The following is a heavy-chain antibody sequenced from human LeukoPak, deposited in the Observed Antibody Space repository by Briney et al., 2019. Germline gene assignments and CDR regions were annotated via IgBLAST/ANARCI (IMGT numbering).Heavy chain of an antibody. V-gene: IGHV4-59*01. CDR3: ARIGHEDYYFDY. CDR1: GGSISSGY. J-gene: IGHJ4*02. Sequence: PSEALSLTCTVSGGSISSGYWNWIRQPPGKGLEWIGYIYYSGSTKYNPSLMSRVTISVDTSKNQFSLRLTSVTAADTAVYYCARIGHEDYYFDYWGQGTLVTVSS. CDR2: IYYSGST.